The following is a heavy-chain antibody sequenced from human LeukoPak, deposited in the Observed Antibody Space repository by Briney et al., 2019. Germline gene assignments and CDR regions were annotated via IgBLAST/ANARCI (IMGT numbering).Heavy chain of an antibody. CDR2: IYYSGST. Sequence: SETLSLTCTVSGGSFSSYYWSWIRQPPGKGLEWIGYIYYSGSTNYNPSLKSRVTISVETSKNQFSLKLSSVTAADTAVYYCARDVTPRIGYSYGYYFDYWGQGTLVTVSS. D-gene: IGHD5-18*01. J-gene: IGHJ4*02. V-gene: IGHV4-59*01. CDR3: ARDVTPRIGYSYGYYFDY. CDR1: GGSFSSYY.